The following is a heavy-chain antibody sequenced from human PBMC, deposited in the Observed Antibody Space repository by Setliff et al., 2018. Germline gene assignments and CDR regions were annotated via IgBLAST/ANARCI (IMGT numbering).Heavy chain of an antibody. CDR2: IYYSGST. Sequence: NPSETLSLTCTVSGGSISSSSDWWNWVRQPPGKGLEWIGSIYYSGSTYYNPSLKSRVTISVDTSKNQFSPKLSSVTAADTAVYYCARSKSSSGWLNWFDPWGQGTLVTVSS. CDR1: GGSISSSSDW. J-gene: IGHJ5*02. V-gene: IGHV4-39*07. D-gene: IGHD6-19*01. CDR3: ARSKSSSGWLNWFDP.